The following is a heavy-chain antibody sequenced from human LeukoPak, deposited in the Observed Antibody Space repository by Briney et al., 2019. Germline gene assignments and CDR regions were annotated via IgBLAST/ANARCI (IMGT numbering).Heavy chain of an antibody. D-gene: IGHD5-12*01. CDR3: ARGGYSGYDQFEP. J-gene: IGHJ5*02. CDR1: GDSLSSNSAA. Sequence: SQTLSLTCSLSGDSLSSNSAAWNWLRQSPSRGLEWLGRTYYRSQLYKDYAESVKSRITINPDTHENQFSLQLNSVTPVDTAVYYCARGGYSGYDQFEPWGEGALVTVSS. V-gene: IGHV6-1*01. CDR2: TYYRSQLYK.